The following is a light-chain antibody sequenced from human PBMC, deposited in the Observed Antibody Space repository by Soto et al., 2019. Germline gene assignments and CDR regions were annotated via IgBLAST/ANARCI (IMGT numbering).Light chain of an antibody. Sequence: QSALTQPASVSGSPGQSITISCTGTSSDVGGYNHVSWYQQHPGKAPKLIIFEVSKRPLGVPDRFSGSKSGNTASLIVSGLQPDDEAEYHCTSYTGDDFTVVFGTGTKLTVL. J-gene: IGLJ1*01. CDR3: TSYTGDDFTVV. CDR2: EVS. V-gene: IGLV2-8*01. CDR1: SSDVGGYNH.